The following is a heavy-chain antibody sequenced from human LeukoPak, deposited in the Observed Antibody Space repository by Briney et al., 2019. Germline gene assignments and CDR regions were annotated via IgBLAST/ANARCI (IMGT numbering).Heavy chain of an antibody. CDR2: ISSSSTTI. V-gene: IGHV3-48*02. D-gene: IGHD2-15*01. CDR3: ARDLYF. CDR1: GFTFSSYS. Sequence: PGGSLRLSCVVSGFTFSSYSMNWVRQAPGNGLEWISYISSSSTTIYYADSVKGRFTISRDNAKNSLYLQMNSLRDEDTAVYYCARDLYFWGQGTLVTVSS. J-gene: IGHJ4*02.